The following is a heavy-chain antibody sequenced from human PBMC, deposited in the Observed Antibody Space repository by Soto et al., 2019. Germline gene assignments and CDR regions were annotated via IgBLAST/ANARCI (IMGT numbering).Heavy chain of an antibody. J-gene: IGHJ3*02. D-gene: IGHD3-10*01. CDR3: ARDRPGSYDGLDI. CDR2: IKQDGSLR. CDR1: GFSLSNYW. Sequence: EVQLVESGGGLVQPGGSLRLSCTASGFSLSNYWMTWVRQAPGKGLEWVANIKQDGSLRYSIDSVKGRFTISRDDAKNSVYLQMNSPRVEDTAVYYCARDRPGSYDGLDIWGQGTMVTVSS. V-gene: IGHV3-7*01.